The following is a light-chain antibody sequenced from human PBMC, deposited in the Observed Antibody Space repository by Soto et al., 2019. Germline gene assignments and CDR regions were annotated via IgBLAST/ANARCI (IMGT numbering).Light chain of an antibody. CDR3: QQYNNWPYT. V-gene: IGKV3-15*01. J-gene: IGKJ2*01. CDR1: QHFSSN. CDR2: RAS. Sequence: EIVMTQSPATLSVSPGGSATLPCRASQHFSSNFAWYRQKPAQAPTLLIYRASTRATGIPARFSGSGSGTEFTLTISSLQSEDFAVYYCQQYNNWPYTFGQGTKLEI.